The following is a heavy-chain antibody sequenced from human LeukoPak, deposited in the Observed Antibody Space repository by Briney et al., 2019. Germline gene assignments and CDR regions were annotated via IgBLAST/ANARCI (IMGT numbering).Heavy chain of an antibody. CDR1: GFTFSSYA. D-gene: IGHD3-10*01. CDR3: AKCSWFFGGSYYFDY. CDR2: ISGSGGST. V-gene: IGHV3-23*01. J-gene: IGHJ4*02. Sequence: PGGSLRLSCAASGFTFSSYAMSWVRQAPGKGLEWVSAISGSGGSTYYADSVKGRFTISRDNSKNTLYLQMNSLRAEDTAVYYCAKCSWFFGGSYYFDYWGQGTLVTVSS.